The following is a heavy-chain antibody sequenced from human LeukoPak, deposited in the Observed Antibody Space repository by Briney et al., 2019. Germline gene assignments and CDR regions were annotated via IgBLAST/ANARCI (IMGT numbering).Heavy chain of an antibody. CDR1: GFTFSDYY. Sequence: GGSLRLSCAASGFTFSDYYMSWIRQAPGKGLEWASYISSSGSTIYYADSVKGRFTISRDNAKNSQYLQTNSLRAEDTAVYYCARDLADSGYDAFDIWGQGTMVTVSS. V-gene: IGHV3-11*01. D-gene: IGHD5-12*01. CDR2: ISSSGSTI. J-gene: IGHJ3*02. CDR3: ARDLADSGYDAFDI.